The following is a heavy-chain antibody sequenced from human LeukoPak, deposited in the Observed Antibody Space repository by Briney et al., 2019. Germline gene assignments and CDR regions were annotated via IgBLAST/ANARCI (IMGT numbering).Heavy chain of an antibody. CDR2: ISGNGGGT. J-gene: IGHJ4*02. Sequence: GGSLRLSCAASGFTFSSYAMSWVRQAPGKGLEWVSAISGNGGGTYYADSVKGRFTISRDNSKNTLYLQMNSLRAEDTAVYYCAKSPEYSSGWYYFDYWGQGTLVTVSS. CDR3: AKSPEYSSGWYYFDY. V-gene: IGHV3-23*01. D-gene: IGHD6-19*01. CDR1: GFTFSSYA.